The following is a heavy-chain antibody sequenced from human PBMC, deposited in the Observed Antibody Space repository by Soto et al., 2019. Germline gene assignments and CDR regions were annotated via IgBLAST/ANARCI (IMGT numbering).Heavy chain of an antibody. Sequence: GESLKISCKGSGYTFTTYWISWVRQMPGKGLEWMGRIDPSDSYTKYSPSFEGRVNLSVDKSISTAYLQWSSLKASDTAVYYCARDQRYYYDSSGYPYYFDYWGQGTLVTVSS. CDR1: GYTFTTYW. J-gene: IGHJ4*02. V-gene: IGHV5-10-1*01. D-gene: IGHD3-22*01. CDR3: ARDQRYYYDSSGYPYYFDY. CDR2: IDPSDSYT.